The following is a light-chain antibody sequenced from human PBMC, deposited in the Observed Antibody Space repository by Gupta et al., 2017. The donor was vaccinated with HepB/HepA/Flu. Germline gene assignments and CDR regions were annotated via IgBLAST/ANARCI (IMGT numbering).Light chain of an antibody. CDR1: QSIGSW. CDR3: RQYNFSSRT. Sequence: DIQMTQSPSTLSASVADRVTITCRASQSIGSWLAWYQQKPGIAPKLLIYKAFRLESGVPSTISGSGSGIEFTLTISSRKPDDFAPYYSRQYNFSSRTFGQGTNVVI. V-gene: IGKV1-5*03. J-gene: IGKJ1*01. CDR2: KAF.